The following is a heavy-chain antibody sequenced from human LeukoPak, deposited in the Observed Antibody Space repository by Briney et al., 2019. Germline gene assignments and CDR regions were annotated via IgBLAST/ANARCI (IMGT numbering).Heavy chain of an antibody. CDR3: ARGGGSSWEIDY. J-gene: IGHJ4*02. V-gene: IGHV3-74*01. D-gene: IGHD6-13*01. CDR2: INSDGSST. Sequence: PGGSLRLSCAASAFTFSSYWMHWVRQAPGKGLVWVSRINSDGSSTSHADSVRGRFTISRDNAKNTLYLQMNSLRAEDTAVYYCARGGGSSWEIDYWGQGTLVTVSS. CDR1: AFTFSSYW.